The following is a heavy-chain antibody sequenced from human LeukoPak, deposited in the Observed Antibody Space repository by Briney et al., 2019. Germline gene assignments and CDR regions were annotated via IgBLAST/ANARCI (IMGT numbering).Heavy chain of an antibody. J-gene: IGHJ6*03. CDR3: AKDSGGTYFYYYYYMDV. D-gene: IGHD1-26*01. Sequence: GGSLRLSCAASGFSFSTYAMSWVPQTPGKGLEWVSAISAGGATIYYADSVKGRFTVSRDNSKNTLYLHMSSLRAEDTAIYYCAKDSGGTYFYYYYYMDVWGKGTTVTVSS. V-gene: IGHV3-23*01. CDR1: GFSFSTYA. CDR2: ISAGGATI.